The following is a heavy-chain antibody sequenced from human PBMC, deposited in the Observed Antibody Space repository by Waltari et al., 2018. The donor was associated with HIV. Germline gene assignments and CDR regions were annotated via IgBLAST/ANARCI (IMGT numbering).Heavy chain of an antibody. CDR2: INIDGSRI. Sequence: EVQLVQSGGGLIKPGGSLRLSCAASGLSVSSYWMHWVRQTPGKGLVWVSRINIDGSRIDYADSVRGRFTISRDSAKNTLYLQMNSLTEEDTAVYYCSRDTFGEYDYWGQGTLVTVSS. CDR3: SRDTFGEYDY. V-gene: IGHV3-74*01. CDR1: GLSVSSYW. J-gene: IGHJ4*02. D-gene: IGHD4-17*01.